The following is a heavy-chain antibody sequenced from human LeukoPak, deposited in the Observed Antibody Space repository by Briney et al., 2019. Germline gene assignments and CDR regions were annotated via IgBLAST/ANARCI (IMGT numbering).Heavy chain of an antibody. V-gene: IGHV3-30*18. D-gene: IGHD2-2*02. CDR1: GVTFSSYG. CDR3: ANLGVVPAAIADY. Sequence: GGSLRLSCAASGVTFSSYGMHWVRQAPGKGLEWVAVTSYDGSNKYYADSVKGRFTISRDNSKNTLYLQMNSLRAEDTAVYYCANLGVVPAAIADYWGQGTLVTVSS. CDR2: TSYDGSNK. J-gene: IGHJ4*02.